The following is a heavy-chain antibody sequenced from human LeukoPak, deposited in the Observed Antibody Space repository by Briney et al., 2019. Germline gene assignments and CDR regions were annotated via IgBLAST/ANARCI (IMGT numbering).Heavy chain of an antibody. CDR1: GDSVSSNSAA. CDR3: ARSHRGDSGYEQLEFDY. V-gene: IGHV6-1*01. CDR2: TYYRSKWYN. J-gene: IGHJ4*02. D-gene: IGHD5-12*01. Sequence: SQTLSLTCAISGDSVSSNSAAWNWIRQSPSRGLEWLGRTYYRSKWYNDYAVSVKSRITINPDTSKNQFSLQLNSVTPEDTAVYYCARSHRGDSGYEQLEFDYWGQGTLVTVSS.